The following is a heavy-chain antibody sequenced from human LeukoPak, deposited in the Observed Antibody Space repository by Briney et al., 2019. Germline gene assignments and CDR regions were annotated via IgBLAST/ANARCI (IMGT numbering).Heavy chain of an antibody. Sequence: GASVKVSCKPSGYNFTSYYMHWVRQAPGQGLEWMGWINPNSGGTKYAQNFQGRVTMTRDTSISTAYMEVSRLKSDDTAVYYCVRVVGWELLDYWGQGTLVTVSS. D-gene: IGHD1-26*01. V-gene: IGHV1-2*02. J-gene: IGHJ4*02. CDR3: VRVVGWELLDY. CDR1: GYNFTSYY. CDR2: INPNSGGT.